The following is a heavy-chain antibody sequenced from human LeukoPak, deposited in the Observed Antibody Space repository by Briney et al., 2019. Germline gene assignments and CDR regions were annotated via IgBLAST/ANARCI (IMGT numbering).Heavy chain of an antibody. J-gene: IGHJ4*02. CDR1: GYTFTGYY. CDR2: INPNSGGT. Sequence: ASVKVSCKASGYTFTGYYMHWVRQAPGQGLEWMGWINPNSGGTNYAQKFQGRVTMTRDTSISTAYMELSRLRSEDTAVYYCARVGQLLYGYYFDYWGQGTLVTVSS. V-gene: IGHV1-2*02. D-gene: IGHD2-2*02. CDR3: ARVGQLLYGYYFDY.